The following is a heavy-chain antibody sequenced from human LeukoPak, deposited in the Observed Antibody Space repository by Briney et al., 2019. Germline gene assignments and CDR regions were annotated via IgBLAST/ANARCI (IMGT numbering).Heavy chain of an antibody. CDR2: ISAYNGNT. CDR3: ARDPLRNGYDWHYCYGMDV. Sequence: GASVKSSCKASGYTFTSYGISWVRQAPGQGLEWMGWISAYNGNTNYAQKLQGRVTMTTDTSTSTAYMELRSLRSDDTAVYYCARDPLRNGYDWHYCYGMDVWGQGTTVTVSS. CDR1: GYTFTSYG. D-gene: IGHD5-24*01. J-gene: IGHJ6*02. V-gene: IGHV1-18*01.